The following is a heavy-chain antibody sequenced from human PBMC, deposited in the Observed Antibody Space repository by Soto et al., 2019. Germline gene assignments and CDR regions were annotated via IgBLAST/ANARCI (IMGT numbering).Heavy chain of an antibody. V-gene: IGHV3-30*18. CDR1: GFSFSSYG. CDR3: VKDRSTEAYGVEV. J-gene: IGHJ6*02. Sequence: QVQLVESGGGVVQPGRSLRLSCVASGFSFSSYGMHWVRQAPGKGLEWVAVISNDGSRKYYVDSVKGRFTISRDTSKNTLYLEMNSLRFEDTAVFYCVKDRSTEAYGVEVWGQGTTVTVSS. CDR2: ISNDGSRK. D-gene: IGHD2-2*01.